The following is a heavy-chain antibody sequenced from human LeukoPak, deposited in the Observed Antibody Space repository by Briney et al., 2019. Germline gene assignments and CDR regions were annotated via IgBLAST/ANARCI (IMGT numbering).Heavy chain of an antibody. CDR2: ISYDGSNK. D-gene: IGHD1-1*01. Sequence: GGSLRLSCAASGFTFSSYAMHWVRQAPGKGLEWVAVISYDGSNKYYADSVKGRFTISRDNYKNTLYLQMNSLRAEDTAVYYCARASGLERREVDWIFDYWGQGTLVTVSS. J-gene: IGHJ4*02. CDR3: ARASGLERREVDWIFDY. V-gene: IGHV3-30-3*01. CDR1: GFTFSSYA.